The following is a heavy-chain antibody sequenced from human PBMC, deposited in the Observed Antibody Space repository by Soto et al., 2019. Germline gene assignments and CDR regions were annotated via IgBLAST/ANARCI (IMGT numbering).Heavy chain of an antibody. V-gene: IGHV3-72*01. J-gene: IGHJ4*02. Sequence: EVQLVDSGGGLVQPGGSLRLSCAASGFSFSDHFMDWVRQAPGKGLQWVGRVRNKANSYTTEYAASAKGRFTVSRDDSKNVVYLQMNSLKIEDTAVYYCARDKLGGGFDYWGQGTLVTVSS. CDR2: VRNKANSYTT. CDR1: GFSFSDHF. D-gene: IGHD1-26*01. CDR3: ARDKLGGGFDY.